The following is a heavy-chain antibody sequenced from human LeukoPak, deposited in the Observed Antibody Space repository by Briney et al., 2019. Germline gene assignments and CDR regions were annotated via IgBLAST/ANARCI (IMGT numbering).Heavy chain of an antibody. CDR1: GYTLTELS. Sequence: GASVKVSCKVSGYTLTELSMHWVRQAPGKGLEWMGGFDPEDGETIYAQKFQGRVTVTEDTSTDTAYMELSSLRSEDTAVYYCATTAVAGPYYYYGMDVWGQGTTVTVSS. CDR2: FDPEDGET. CDR3: ATTAVAGPYYYYGMDV. J-gene: IGHJ6*02. V-gene: IGHV1-24*01. D-gene: IGHD6-19*01.